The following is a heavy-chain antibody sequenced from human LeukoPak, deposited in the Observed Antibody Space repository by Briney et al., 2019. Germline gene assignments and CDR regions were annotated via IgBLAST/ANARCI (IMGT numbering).Heavy chain of an antibody. Sequence: PGVSLRLSCAASGFTFSSYGMTWVRQAPGKGLEGVSVISNSGGSTKYADSVKGRFTISRDNSKNTLYLQMNSLSGADTAVYYCAKDRGVWGMSSYWYFDLWGRGTLVTVSS. CDR3: AKDRGVWGMSSYWYFDL. CDR2: ISNSGGST. V-gene: IGHV3-23*01. J-gene: IGHJ2*01. CDR1: GFTFSSYG. D-gene: IGHD3-10*01.